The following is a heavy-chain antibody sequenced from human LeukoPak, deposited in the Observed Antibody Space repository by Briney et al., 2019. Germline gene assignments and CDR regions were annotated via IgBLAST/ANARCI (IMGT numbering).Heavy chain of an antibody. J-gene: IGHJ4*02. CDR3: ARVGYYDSSGYYYEHV. V-gene: IGHV4-59*12. Sequence: PSETLSLTCTVSGGSISSYYWSWIRQPPGKGLEWIGTIYYSGSTNYNPSLKSRVTISVDTSKNQFSLKLSSVTAADTAVYYCARVGYYDSSGYYYEHVWGQGTQVTVSS. D-gene: IGHD3-22*01. CDR2: IYYSGST. CDR1: GGSISSYY.